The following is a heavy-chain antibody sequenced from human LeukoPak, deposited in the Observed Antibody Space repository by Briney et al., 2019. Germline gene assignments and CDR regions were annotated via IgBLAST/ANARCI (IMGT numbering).Heavy chain of an antibody. J-gene: IGHJ5*02. CDR3: AKDFGGYVMNWFDP. D-gene: IGHD5-12*01. CDR1: GFTFSSYA. Sequence: GGSLRLSCAASGFTFSSYAMSWVRQAPGKGLEWVSAISGSGGSTYYADSVKGRFTIYRDNSKNTLYLQMNSLRAEDTAVYYCAKDFGGYVMNWFDPWGQGTLVTVSS. CDR2: ISGSGGST. V-gene: IGHV3-23*01.